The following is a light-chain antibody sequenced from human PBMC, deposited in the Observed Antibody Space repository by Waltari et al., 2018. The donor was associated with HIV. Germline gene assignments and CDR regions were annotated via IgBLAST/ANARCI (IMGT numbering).Light chain of an antibody. V-gene: IGLV1-47*01. CDR2: RNT. Sequence: QSVLTQPPSASGTPGQRVTLSCYGSRSNLGRNYVSWYQQLPGTAPKLLIYRNTQRPSGVPDRFSGSTSGTSASLAISGLRSEDEADYFCAAWDDSLSVYVFGTGTKVTVL. CDR1: RSNLGRNY. J-gene: IGLJ1*01. CDR3: AAWDDSLSVYV.